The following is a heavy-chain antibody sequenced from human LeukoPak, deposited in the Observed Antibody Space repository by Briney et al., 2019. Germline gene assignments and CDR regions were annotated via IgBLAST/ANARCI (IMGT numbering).Heavy chain of an antibody. CDR1: GYTFTSYG. J-gene: IGHJ5*02. CDR2: ISAYNGNT. CDR3: ARGEKWLVLDWFDP. V-gene: IGHV1-18*01. D-gene: IGHD6-19*01. Sequence: EASVKVSCKASGYTFTSYGISWVRQAPGQGLEWMGWISAYNGNTNYAQKLQGRVTMTTDTSTSTAYMELRSLRSDDTAVYYCARGEKWLVLDWFDPWGQGTLVTVSS.